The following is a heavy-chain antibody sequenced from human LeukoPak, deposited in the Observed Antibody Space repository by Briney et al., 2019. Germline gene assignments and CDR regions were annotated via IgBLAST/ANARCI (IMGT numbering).Heavy chain of an antibody. CDR2: IIPIFGTA. J-gene: IGHJ4*02. V-gene: IGHV1-69*05. D-gene: IGHD5-12*01. CDR1: GGTFSSYA. CDR3: ARDHGYGGYAEITYYFDY. Sequence: GASVKVSCKASGGTFSSYAISWVRQAPGQGLEWMGKIIPIFGTANYAQKFQSRVTMTTDESTSTADMELSSLRSEDTAVYYCARDHGYGGYAEITYYFDYWGQGTLVTVSS.